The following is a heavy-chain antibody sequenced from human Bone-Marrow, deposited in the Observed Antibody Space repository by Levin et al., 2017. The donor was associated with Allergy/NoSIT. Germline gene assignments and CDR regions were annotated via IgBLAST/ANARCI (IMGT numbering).Heavy chain of an antibody. Sequence: SCAASGFTFSSYEMNWVRQAPGKGLEWVSYISSSGSTIYYADSVKGRFTISRDNAKNSLYLQMNSLRAEDTAVYYCARDYGCSSTSCYVRFDYWGQGTLVTVSS. CDR1: GFTFSSYE. CDR3: ARDYGCSSTSCYVRFDY. CDR2: ISSSGSTI. J-gene: IGHJ4*02. D-gene: IGHD2-2*01. V-gene: IGHV3-48*03.